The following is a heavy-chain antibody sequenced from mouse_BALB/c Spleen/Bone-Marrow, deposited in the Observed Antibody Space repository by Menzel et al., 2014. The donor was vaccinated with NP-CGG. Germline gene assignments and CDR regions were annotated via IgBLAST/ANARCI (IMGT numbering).Heavy chain of an antibody. CDR2: ISSGGSYT. V-gene: IGHV5-6-4*01. D-gene: IGHD2-14*01. Sequence: EVQRVESGGGLVKPGGSLKLSCAASGFTFSSYTMSWVRQTPEKRLEWVATISSGGSYTYYPDSVKGRFTISRDNAKNTLYLQMSILKSEYTSMYYCTRSYYRYDYDSSFTYWRQRTLVTVSA. CDR1: GFTFSSYT. CDR3: TRSYYRYDYDSSFTY. J-gene: IGHJ3*01.